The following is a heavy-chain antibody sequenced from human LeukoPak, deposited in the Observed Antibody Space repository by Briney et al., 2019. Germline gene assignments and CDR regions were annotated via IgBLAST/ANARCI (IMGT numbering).Heavy chain of an antibody. D-gene: IGHD3-22*01. J-gene: IGHJ5*02. CDR2: IYYSGST. Sequence: SETLSLTCTVSGGSISSGDYYWSWIRQPPGKGLEWIGYIYYSGSTYYNPSLKSRVTISVDTSKNQFSLKLSSVTAADTAVYYCARDNYDSSGYKRPNWFDPWGQGTLVTVSS. CDR1: GGSISSGDYY. V-gene: IGHV4-30-4*08. CDR3: ARDNYDSSGYKRPNWFDP.